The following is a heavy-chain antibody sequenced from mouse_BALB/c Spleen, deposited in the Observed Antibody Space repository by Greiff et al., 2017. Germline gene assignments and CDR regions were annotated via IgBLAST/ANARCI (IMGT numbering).Heavy chain of an antibody. J-gene: IGHJ4*01. V-gene: IGHV2-2*02. CDR2: IWRGGST. CDR1: GFSLTSYG. Sequence: VMLVESGPGLVQPSQSLSITCTVSGFSLTSYGVHWVRQSPGKGLEWLGVIWRGGSTDYNAAFISRLSISKDNSKSQVFFKMNSLQANDTAIYYCASPPYYGYAMDYWGQGTSVTVSS. D-gene: IGHD1-1*01. CDR3: ASPPYYGYAMDY.